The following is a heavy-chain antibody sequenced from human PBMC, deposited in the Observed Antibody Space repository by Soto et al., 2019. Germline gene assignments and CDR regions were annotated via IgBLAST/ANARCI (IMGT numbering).Heavy chain of an antibody. Sequence: EVQLVESGGGLVQPGRSLRLSCAASGFSFNEHAIHWVRQAPGKGLEWVSGISYNSGDMVFADSVKGRFTISRDKAKNSAYLQMNRLRVEDKALYYCGRRWQGLVRAFDILGQGTMGPVSS. CDR1: GFSFNEHA. J-gene: IGHJ3*02. CDR3: GRRWQGLVRAFDI. D-gene: IGHD6-19*01. V-gene: IGHV3-9*01. CDR2: ISYNSGDM.